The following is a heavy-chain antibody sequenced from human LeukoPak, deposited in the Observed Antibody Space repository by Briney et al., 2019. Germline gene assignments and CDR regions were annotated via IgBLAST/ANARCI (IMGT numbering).Heavy chain of an antibody. CDR2: VSSDGGIK. Sequence: PGGSLRLSCVVSGFTFTNYVVHWVRQAPGKGLEWVTLVSSDGGIKYYADSVKGRFSVSRDISKNTLYLQMNSLRVDDTAVYYCARANVGYCSSTSCSMVYWGQGTLVTVSS. J-gene: IGHJ4*02. CDR1: GFTFTNYV. D-gene: IGHD2-2*01. CDR3: ARANVGYCSSTSCSMVY. V-gene: IGHV3-30-3*01.